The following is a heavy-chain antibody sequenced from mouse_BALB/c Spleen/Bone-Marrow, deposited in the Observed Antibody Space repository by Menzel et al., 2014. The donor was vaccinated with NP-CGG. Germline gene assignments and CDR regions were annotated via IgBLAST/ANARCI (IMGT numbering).Heavy chain of an antibody. J-gene: IGHJ4*01. CDR2: IHPNRGNT. Sequence: VQLQQSGSVLVRPGASVKLSCKASGYTFTSSWMHWAKQRPGQGLEWIGEIHPNRGNTNYNEKYKGKATLTADKSSSTAYMQLSSLTSEDSAVYFCARPQFISGRYYAMDYWGQGTSVTVSS. V-gene: IGHV1S130*01. D-gene: IGHD1-2*01. CDR3: ARPQFISGRYYAMDY. CDR1: GYTFTSSW.